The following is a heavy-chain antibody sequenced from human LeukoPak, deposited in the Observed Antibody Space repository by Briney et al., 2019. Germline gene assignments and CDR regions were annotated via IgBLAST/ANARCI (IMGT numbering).Heavy chain of an antibody. CDR1: GYTFTGYH. CDR3: ARDQGSLTRSWYTGY. J-gene: IGHJ4*02. CDR2: INPYSGDT. Sequence: ASVKVSCKASGYTFTGYHIHWVRQAPGQGLEWMGRINPYSGDTNYAQKFQGRVTMTRDTSITTAYMDLSSLTPDDTAVYFCARDQGSLTRSWYTGYWGQGTQVTVSS. D-gene: IGHD6-13*01. V-gene: IGHV1-2*06.